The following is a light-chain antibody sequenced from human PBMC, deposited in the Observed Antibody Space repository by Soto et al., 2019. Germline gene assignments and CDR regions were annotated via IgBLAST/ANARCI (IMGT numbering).Light chain of an antibody. V-gene: IGLV2-14*01. Sequence: QSALTQPASVSGSPGQSITISCTGTSSDVGGYHYVSWYQPHPGKAPKIMIYDVSNRPSGVSNRFSGSKSGNKASLTISGLEAEDEADYYCSSYTSSSSPLDVFGTGTKLTVL. CDR2: DVS. CDR3: SSYTSSSSPLDV. J-gene: IGLJ1*01. CDR1: SSDVGGYHY.